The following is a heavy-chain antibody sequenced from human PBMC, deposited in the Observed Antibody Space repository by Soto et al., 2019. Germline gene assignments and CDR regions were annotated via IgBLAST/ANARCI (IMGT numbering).Heavy chain of an antibody. J-gene: IGHJ3*01. CDR2: FIPMIDVA. CDR1: GGTFISYS. Sequence: QVQLVQSGAEVKKPGSSVKVSCKASGGTFISYSINWVRQGPGQGLEWMGRFIPMIDVANYAQKVQGRITITADKSTSTAYLEVSRLRSEDTAMYYCARVRDRRATGGALRVWGQGTMIIVSS. D-gene: IGHD3-3*02. CDR3: ARVRDRRATGGALRV. V-gene: IGHV1-69*02.